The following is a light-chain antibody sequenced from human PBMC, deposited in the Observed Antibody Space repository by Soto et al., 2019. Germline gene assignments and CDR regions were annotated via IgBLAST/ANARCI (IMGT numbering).Light chain of an antibody. CDR2: GAS. Sequence: EVVMTQSPTTLSVSPGERATLSCRASQSVNSNLAWYQQKPGQAPRLLIYGASTRATGIPAGFSGSGSGTEFTLTISSLQSEDFAVYYCQQYNKWPPLTFGGGTKVEIK. V-gene: IGKV3-15*01. CDR3: QQYNKWPPLT. J-gene: IGKJ4*01. CDR1: QSVNSN.